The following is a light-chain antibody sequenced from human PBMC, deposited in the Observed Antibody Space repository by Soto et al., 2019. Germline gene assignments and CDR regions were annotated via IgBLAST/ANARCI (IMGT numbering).Light chain of an antibody. Sequence: AIRMTQSPSSLSASTGDRVTITCRASQSFSRYLAWYQQKPGKAPKLLLYDASTLQSGVPSRFSGSGSGTDFTLTISCLQSEDFANYYCQQDYSYPRTFGQGTKLEIK. V-gene: IGKV1-8*01. CDR2: DAS. CDR1: QSFSRY. J-gene: IGKJ2*01. CDR3: QQDYSYPRT.